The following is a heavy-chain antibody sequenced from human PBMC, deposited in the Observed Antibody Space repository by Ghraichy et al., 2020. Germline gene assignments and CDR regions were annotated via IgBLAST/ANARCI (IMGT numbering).Heavy chain of an antibody. J-gene: IGHJ5*02. CDR1: GGSISSGDYY. CDR2: IYYSGST. V-gene: IGHV4-30-4*01. CDR3: GGETFGWFDP. Sequence: SETLSLTCTVSGGSISSGDYYWSWIRQPPGKGLEWIGYIYYSGSTYYNPSLKSRVTISVDTSKNQFSLKLSSVTAADTAVYYCGGETFGWFDPWGQGTLVTVSS. D-gene: IGHD3-16*01.